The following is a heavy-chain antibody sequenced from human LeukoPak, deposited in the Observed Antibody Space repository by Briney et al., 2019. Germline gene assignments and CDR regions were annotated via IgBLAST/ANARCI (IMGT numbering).Heavy chain of an antibody. CDR2: IYYSGST. CDR3: ARDSTIFGVVRAFDI. CDR1: GGSISSGGYY. Sequence: SETLSLTCTVSGGSISSGGYYRSWIRQHPGKGLEWIGYIYYSGSTYYNPSLKSRVTISVDTSKNQFSLKLSSVTAADTAVYYCARDSTIFGVVRAFDIWGQGTMVTVSS. J-gene: IGHJ3*02. V-gene: IGHV4-31*03. D-gene: IGHD3-3*01.